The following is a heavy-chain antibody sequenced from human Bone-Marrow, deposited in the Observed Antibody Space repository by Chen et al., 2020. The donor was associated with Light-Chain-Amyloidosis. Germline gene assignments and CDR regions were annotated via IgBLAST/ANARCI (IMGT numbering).Heavy chain of an antibody. CDR1: GFTFSSYE. CDR3: AKDSRGGGSTIFGAVLGGGFDH. Sequence: EAQLLQSGGGLVQPGGSLRLSCAASGFTFSSYEMNWVRQAPGKGLEWVSDVSAGGGYTYYADSVKGRVTISRDNYKNTLYLEMNSLRAEDTATYYCAKDSRGGGSTIFGAVLGGGFDHWGQGVLVIVSS. D-gene: IGHD3-3*01. V-gene: IGHV3-23*01. CDR2: VSAGGGYT. J-gene: IGHJ4*02.